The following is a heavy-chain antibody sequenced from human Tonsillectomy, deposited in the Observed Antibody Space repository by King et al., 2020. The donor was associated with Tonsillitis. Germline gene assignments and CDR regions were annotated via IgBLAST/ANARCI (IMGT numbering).Heavy chain of an antibody. V-gene: IGHV4-59*01. CDR3: ARDRDWGIGALDI. CDR1: GGSISTY. Sequence: MQLQESGPGLVKPSETLSLTCTVSGGSISTYCSWIRQPPGKGLEWIGYVYYSGSTNYNPSLKSRVTISIDTSKNQFSLKLTSVTAADTAIYYCARDRDWGIGALDIWGQGTVVTVSS. D-gene: IGHD7-27*01. J-gene: IGHJ3*02. CDR2: VYYSGST.